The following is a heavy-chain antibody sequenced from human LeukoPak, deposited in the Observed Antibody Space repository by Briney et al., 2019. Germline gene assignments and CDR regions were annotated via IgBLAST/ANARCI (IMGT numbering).Heavy chain of an antibody. Sequence: GGSLRLSSAVSGLSFSNYWMHWVRQAPGKGLVWVARTNLHGTTVDYADSVRGRFTLSRDNAKNTLFLQMNSLRAENTAVYYCASAYTYVRLGDHWGQGTLVTVSS. D-gene: IGHD3-16*01. CDR2: TNLHGTTV. CDR1: GLSFSNYW. J-gene: IGHJ4*02. V-gene: IGHV3-74*01. CDR3: ASAYTYVRLGDH.